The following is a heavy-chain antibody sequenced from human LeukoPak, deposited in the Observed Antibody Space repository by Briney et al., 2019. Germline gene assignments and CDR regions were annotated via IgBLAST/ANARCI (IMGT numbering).Heavy chain of an antibody. Sequence: GGSLRLSCAASGFTFSIYAMSWVRQAPGKRLEWVSAISGSGGSTNYVDSVKGRFTISRDNSKNTLYLQMNSLRAEDAAVYYCAKAPVTSCRGAFCYPFDYWGQGTLVTVSS. D-gene: IGHD2-15*01. J-gene: IGHJ4*02. CDR2: ISGSGGST. CDR1: GFTFSIYA. V-gene: IGHV3-23*01. CDR3: AKAPVTSCRGAFCYPFDY.